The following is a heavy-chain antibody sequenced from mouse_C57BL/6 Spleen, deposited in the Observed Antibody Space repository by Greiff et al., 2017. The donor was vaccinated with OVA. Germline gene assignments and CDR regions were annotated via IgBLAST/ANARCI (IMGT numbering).Heavy chain of an antibody. CDR1: GYTFTSYW. Sequence: QVQLQQPGAELVRPGSSVKLSCKASGYTFTSYWMHWVKQRPIQGLEWIGNIDPSDSETHYNQKFKDKATLTVDKSSSTAYMQLRSLTSEDSAFSSCARAPGSPFDYWRQGTTLTVSS. V-gene: IGHV1-52*01. D-gene: IGHD4-1*01. CDR2: IDPSDSET. CDR3: ARAPGSPFDY. J-gene: IGHJ2*01.